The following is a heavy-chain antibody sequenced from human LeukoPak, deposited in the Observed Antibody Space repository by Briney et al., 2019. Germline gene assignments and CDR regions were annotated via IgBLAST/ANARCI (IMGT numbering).Heavy chain of an antibody. V-gene: IGHV3-23*01. D-gene: IGHD6-13*01. CDR1: GFTFSTYG. CDR3: ARRGAAAGTTDY. CDR2: ISGSDVST. J-gene: IGHJ4*02. Sequence: GGTLRLSCAASGFTFSTYGMSWVRQAPGKGLEWVSAISGSDVSTNYADSVKGRFTISRDNSKNTLYLQMNSLRAEDTAVYCCARRGAAAGTTDYWGQGTLVTVSS.